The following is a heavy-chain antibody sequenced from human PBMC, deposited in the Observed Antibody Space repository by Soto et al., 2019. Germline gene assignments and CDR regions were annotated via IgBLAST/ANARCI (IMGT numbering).Heavy chain of an antibody. CDR1: GFTFSFCA. V-gene: IGHV3-23*01. CDR2: IRGNNGDT. D-gene: IGHD1-26*01. Sequence: EVQLLESGGGLVQPGGSLRLSCAASGFTFSFCAMSWVRQAPGKGLEWVSSIRGNNGDTYYADSVKGRFTISRDNSKNTLYLQMNSLRVEDTAVYYCAKGHSESYYYFDYWGQGALVTVSS. J-gene: IGHJ4*02. CDR3: AKGHSESYYYFDY.